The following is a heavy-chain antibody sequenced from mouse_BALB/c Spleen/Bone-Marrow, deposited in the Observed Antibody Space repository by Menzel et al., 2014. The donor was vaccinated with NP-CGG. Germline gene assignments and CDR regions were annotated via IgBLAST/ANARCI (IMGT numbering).Heavy chain of an antibody. J-gene: IGHJ3*01. CDR2: ISSGSSYT. CDR1: GFTFSSYT. V-gene: IGHV5-6-4*01. CDR3: TRSYYRYDEEAWFAY. Sequence: EVKVVESGGGLVKPGGSLKLSCAASGFTFSSYTMSWVRQTPEKRLEWVATISSGSSYTYYPDSVKGRFTISRDNAKNTLYLQMSSLKSEDTAMYYCTRSYYRYDEEAWFAYWGQGTLVTVSA. D-gene: IGHD2-14*01.